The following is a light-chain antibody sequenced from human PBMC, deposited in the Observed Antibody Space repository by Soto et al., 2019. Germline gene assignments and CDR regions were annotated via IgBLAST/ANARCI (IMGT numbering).Light chain of an antibody. V-gene: IGLV2-14*01. CDR3: SSYTSSSTRGGV. J-gene: IGLJ2*01. CDR1: SSDVGGYNY. Sequence: QSVLTQPASVSGSPGQSITISCTGTSSDVGGYNYVSWYQQHPGKAPKLMIYDVSNRPSGVSNRFSGSKSGNTASLTISGLQAEDEADYYCSSYTSSSTRGGVFGGGTKVTVL. CDR2: DVS.